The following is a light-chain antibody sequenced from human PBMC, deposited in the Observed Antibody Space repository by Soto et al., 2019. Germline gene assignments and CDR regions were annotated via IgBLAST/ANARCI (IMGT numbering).Light chain of an antibody. CDR1: QDISNY. CDR3: QHYDNFPVT. J-gene: IGKJ4*01. CDR2: EAS. V-gene: IGKV1-33*01. Sequence: DIQMTQSPSSLSASVGDRVTITCQASQDISNYLNWYRQRAGKAPQLLIYEASNLQTGVSSRFSGSGSGTDFTFTISSLQPEDIATYYCQHYDNFPVTFGGGTKVETK.